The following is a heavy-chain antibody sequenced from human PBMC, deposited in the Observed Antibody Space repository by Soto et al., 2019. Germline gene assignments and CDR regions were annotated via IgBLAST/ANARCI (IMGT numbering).Heavy chain of an antibody. J-gene: IGHJ4*02. CDR2: IKQDGSDK. D-gene: IGHD3-10*01. CDR3: ASRGGNSGYSFDY. Sequence: EVQLVESGGGLVQAGGSLRLSCAASGFTFSSYWMSWIRQAPGKGLEWVANIKQDGSDKNYVDSVKGRFTISRDNARNSLYLQMNSLRAEDTAVYYCASRGGNSGYSFDYWGQGTLVTVSS. V-gene: IGHV3-7*02. CDR1: GFTFSSYW.